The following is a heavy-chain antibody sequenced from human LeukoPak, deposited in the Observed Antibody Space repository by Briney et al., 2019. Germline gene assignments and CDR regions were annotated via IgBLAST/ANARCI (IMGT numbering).Heavy chain of an antibody. Sequence: PSEILSLTCAVYGGSFSGYYWSWIRQPPGRGLEWIGEINHSGSTNYNPSLKSRVTISVDTSKNQFSLKLSSVTAADTAVYYCASSIAVAGTPLGAYYFDYGGQGTLVTVSS. J-gene: IGHJ4*02. V-gene: IGHV4-34*01. CDR1: GGSFSGYY. CDR2: INHSGST. D-gene: IGHD6-19*01. CDR3: ASSIAVAGTPLGAYYFDY.